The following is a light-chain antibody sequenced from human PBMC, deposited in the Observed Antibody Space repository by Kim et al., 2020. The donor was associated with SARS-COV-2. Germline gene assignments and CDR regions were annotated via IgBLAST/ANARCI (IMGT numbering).Light chain of an antibody. CDR2: DAF. CDR1: PRVSNY. Sequence: SPVESASLSCRASPRVSNYLAWYHLSPGQATRLRIYDAFNRATGIPARFSGSVSGTDFTLTISSLEPEDFAVYYCQQRNNWSPVTFGVGTKVAI. V-gene: IGKV3-11*01. J-gene: IGKJ4*01. CDR3: QQRNNWSPVT.